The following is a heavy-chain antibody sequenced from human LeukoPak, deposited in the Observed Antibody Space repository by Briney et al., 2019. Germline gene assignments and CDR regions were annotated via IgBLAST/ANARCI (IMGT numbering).Heavy chain of an antibody. D-gene: IGHD1-26*01. J-gene: IGHJ4*02. Sequence: SETLSLTCAVYGGSFSGYYWSWIRQPPGKGLEWIGEINHSGSTNYNPSLKSRVTITVDTSKNQLSLKLSSVTAADTAVYYCARHRSVGATTGVDYWGQGTLVTVSS. CDR1: GGSFSGYY. V-gene: IGHV4-34*01. CDR2: INHSGST. CDR3: ARHRSVGATTGVDY.